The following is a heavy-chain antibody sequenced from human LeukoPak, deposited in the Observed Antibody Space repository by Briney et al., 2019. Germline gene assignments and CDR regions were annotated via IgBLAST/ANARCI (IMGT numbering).Heavy chain of an antibody. D-gene: IGHD6-13*01. V-gene: IGHV3-48*03. CDR2: ISSSGSTI. CDR1: GFTFSSYE. J-gene: IGHJ4*02. Sequence: GGSLRLSCAASGFTFSSYEMNWVRQAPGKGLEWVSYISSSGSTIYYADSVKGRFTISRDNAKNSLYLQMNSLRAEDTAVYYCATTTTDSSSREGGLFDYWGQGTLVTVSS. CDR3: ATTTTDSSSREGGLFDY.